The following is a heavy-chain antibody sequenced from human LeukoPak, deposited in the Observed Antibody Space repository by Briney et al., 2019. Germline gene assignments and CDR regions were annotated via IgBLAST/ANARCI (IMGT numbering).Heavy chain of an antibody. CDR2: ISAYNGNT. D-gene: IGHD3-10*01. J-gene: IGHJ4*02. Sequence: ASVKVSCKASGYTFTSYGISWVRQAPGQGLEWMGWISAYNGNTNYAQKLQGRVTMTTDTSTSTAYMELRSLRSDDTAMYYCARVGTYYGSGSYPDYWGQGTLVTVSS. CDR1: GYTFTSYG. CDR3: ARVGTYYGSGSYPDY. V-gene: IGHV1-18*01.